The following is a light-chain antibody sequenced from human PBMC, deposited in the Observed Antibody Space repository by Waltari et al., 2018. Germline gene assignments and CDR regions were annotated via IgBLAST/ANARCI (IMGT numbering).Light chain of an antibody. CDR3: QQYNNWPPT. J-gene: IGKJ4*01. V-gene: IGKV3-15*01. CDR1: QSVSSN. CDR2: GAS. Sequence: EIVMTQSPATLSVSPGERATLSCRASQSVSSNLAWYRQKPGQAPMLLIYGASTRATGIPGRFSGSGSGTEFTLTISSLQSEDFAVYYWQQYNNWPPTFGGGTKVEIK.